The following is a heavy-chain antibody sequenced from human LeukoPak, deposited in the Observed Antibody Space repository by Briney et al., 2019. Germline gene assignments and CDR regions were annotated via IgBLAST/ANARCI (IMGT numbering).Heavy chain of an antibody. D-gene: IGHD3-22*01. CDR2: IYYSGST. CDR3: ARATYDSSGYYYARNDAFDI. V-gene: IGHV4-59*01. J-gene: IGHJ3*02. Sequence: SETLSLTCAVYGGSFSGYYWSWIRQPPGKGLEWIGYIYYSGSTNYNPSLKSRVTISVDTSKNQFSLKLSSVTAADTAVYYCARATYDSSGYYYARNDAFDIWGQGTMVTVSS. CDR1: GGSFSGYY.